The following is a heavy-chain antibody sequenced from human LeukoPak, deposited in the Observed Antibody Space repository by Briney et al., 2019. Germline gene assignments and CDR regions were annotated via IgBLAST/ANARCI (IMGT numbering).Heavy chain of an antibody. CDR1: GFTFDDYA. CDR3: AKGRTGSTMAYFFDL. J-gene: IGHJ2*01. CDR2: ISWNSGSI. D-gene: IGHD3-10*01. Sequence: PGGSLRLSCAASGFTFDDYAMHWVRQAPGKGLEWVSGISWNSGSIGYADSVKGRFTISRDNAKNSLYLQMNSLRAEDTALYYCAKGRTGSTMAYFFDLWGRGTLVTVSS. V-gene: IGHV3-9*01.